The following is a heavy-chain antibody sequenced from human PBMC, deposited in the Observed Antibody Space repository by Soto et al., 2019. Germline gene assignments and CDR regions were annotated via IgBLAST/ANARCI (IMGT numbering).Heavy chain of an antibody. CDR1: GYIFTGYH. V-gene: IGHV1-2*02. J-gene: IGHJ6*02. Sequence: ASVKVSCKASGYIFTGYHIHWGRQAPGRGLECMGWINPNSGDTEYAQNFQGRVTMTRDTSFNLVYMEMSGLMSDDTAVYYCARDARGTRGFDDMDIWGQGTTVTVSS. CDR3: ARDARGTRGFDDMDI. CDR2: INPNSGDT. D-gene: IGHD3-9*01.